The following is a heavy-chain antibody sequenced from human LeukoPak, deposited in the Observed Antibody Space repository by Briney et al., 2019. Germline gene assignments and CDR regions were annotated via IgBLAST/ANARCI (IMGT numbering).Heavy chain of an antibody. V-gene: IGHV3-9*03. CDR2: ITWNSGSV. Sequence: GVSLRLSCAASGFPFHDYAMHWLRQVPGKGLEWVSGITWNSGSVLYADSVRGRFTISRDNAKNSLYLQMNSLRPEDMAFYYCAKGLGVASLIVDALDMWGQGTMVTV. D-gene: IGHD3/OR15-3a*01. CDR1: GFPFHDYA. CDR3: AKGLGVASLIVDALDM. J-gene: IGHJ3*02.